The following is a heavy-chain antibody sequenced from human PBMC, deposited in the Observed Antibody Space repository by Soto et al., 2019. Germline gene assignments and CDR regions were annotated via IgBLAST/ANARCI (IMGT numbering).Heavy chain of an antibody. D-gene: IGHD3-10*01. CDR1: GGTFSSYT. J-gene: IGHJ4*02. CDR2: IIPILGIA. CDR3: ARDLGSGGFDY. V-gene: IGHV1-69*04. Sequence: GASVKVSCKASGGTFSSYTISWVRQAPGQGLEWMGRIIPILGIANYAQKFQGRVTITADKSTSTAYMELSSLRSEDTAVYYCARDLGSGGFDYWGQGTLVTVSS.